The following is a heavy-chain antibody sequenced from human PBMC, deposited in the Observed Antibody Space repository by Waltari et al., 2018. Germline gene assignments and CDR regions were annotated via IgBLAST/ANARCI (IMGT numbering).Heavy chain of an antibody. J-gene: IGHJ4*02. CDR1: DGSLSGSF. D-gene: IGHD6-19*01. V-gene: IGHV4-34*01. CDR3: ARWAPSHCSSGTCSEYYFDS. CDR2: ISHGGST. Sequence: QVQLQQWGAGLLKPSETLSLTCTVYDGSLSGSFWSWFRQPPGTGLEWIGEISHGGSTNSNPSLKSRVTISVDTSKDQFSLKVNSMTAADTAVYYCARWAPSHCSSGTCSEYYFDSWGQGTLVTVSS.